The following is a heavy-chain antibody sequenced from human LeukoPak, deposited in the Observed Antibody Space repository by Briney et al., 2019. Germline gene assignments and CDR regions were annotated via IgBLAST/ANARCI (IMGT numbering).Heavy chain of an antibody. CDR2: ISGSGAGT. Sequence: GGSLRLSCAASGFTFSSYAMSWVRQAPGKGLEWVSAISGSGAGTYYADSVKGRFTISRDNSKNTLYLQMNSLRAEDTAVYYCAKDWRIAVGSAFDIWGQGTMVTVSS. CDR3: AKDWRIAVGSAFDI. V-gene: IGHV3-23*01. D-gene: IGHD6-19*01. CDR1: GFTFSSYA. J-gene: IGHJ3*02.